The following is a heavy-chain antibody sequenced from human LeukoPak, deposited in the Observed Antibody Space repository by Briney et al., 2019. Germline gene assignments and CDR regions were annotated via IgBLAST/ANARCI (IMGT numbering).Heavy chain of an antibody. V-gene: IGHV4-38-2*02. Sequence: SETLSLTCTVSGYSISSGYYWGWIRQPPGKGLEWIGSIYHSGSTYYNPSLKSRVTISVDTSKNQFSLELSSVTAADTAVYYCAPYYYGSGSSGWGYFDYWGQGTLVTVSS. CDR1: GYSISSGYY. D-gene: IGHD3-10*01. CDR3: APYYYGSGSSGWGYFDY. J-gene: IGHJ4*02. CDR2: IYHSGST.